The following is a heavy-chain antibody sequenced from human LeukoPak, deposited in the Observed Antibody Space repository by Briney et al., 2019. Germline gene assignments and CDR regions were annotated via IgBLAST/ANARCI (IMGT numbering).Heavy chain of an antibody. CDR3: ARLRALSRRAFDI. V-gene: IGHV5-51*01. J-gene: IGHJ3*02. CDR2: IYPGDSDT. Sequence: GVSLKISCKGSGYSFTSYWIGWVRQMPGKGLEWMGIIYPGDSDTRYSPSFQGQVTISADKSISTAYLQWSSLKASDTAMYYCARLRALSRRAFDIWGQGTVVTVSS. CDR1: GYSFTSYW.